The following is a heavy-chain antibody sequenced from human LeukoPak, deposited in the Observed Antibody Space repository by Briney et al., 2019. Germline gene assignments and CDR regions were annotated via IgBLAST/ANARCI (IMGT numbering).Heavy chain of an antibody. D-gene: IGHD6-19*01. J-gene: IGHJ4*02. CDR2: ISSSGSTI. CDR1: GFTFSSYE. V-gene: IGHV3-48*03. CDR3: ARGLYYFDY. Sequence: GGSLRLSCAASGFTFSSYEMNWVRQAPGKGLEWLSYISSSGSTIYYADSVKGRFTISRDNAKSSLYLQMNSLRAEDTAVYYCARGLYYFDYWGQGTLVTVSS.